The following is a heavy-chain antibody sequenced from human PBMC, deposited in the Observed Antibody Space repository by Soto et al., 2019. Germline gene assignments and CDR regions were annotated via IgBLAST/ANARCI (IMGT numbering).Heavy chain of an antibody. D-gene: IGHD5-18*01. V-gene: IGHV1-3*01. CDR1: GYAFTSYA. CDR2: INAGNGNT. Sequence: ASVKVSCKASGYAFTSYAMHWVRQAPGQRLEWMGWINAGNGNTKYSQKFQGRVTITRDTSASTAYMELSSLRSEDTAVYYCARGADGYSYGYHYWGQGTLVTVSS. J-gene: IGHJ4*02. CDR3: ARGADGYSYGYHY.